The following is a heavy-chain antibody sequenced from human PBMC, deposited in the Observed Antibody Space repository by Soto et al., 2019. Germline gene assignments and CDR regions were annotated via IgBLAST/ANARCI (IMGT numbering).Heavy chain of an antibody. V-gene: IGHV1-69*08. D-gene: IGHD3-22*01. Sequence: QVQLVQSGAEVKKPGSSVKVSCKASRGTFLSYTSSWVRQAPGQGLEWMGRFIRLFGIANYAQRFQGRVTIMADKSTRTAYRELSSVRSAETAVYYCAIDDEGMIAPGRFVDWGQGTLVTVYS. CDR3: AIDDEGMIAPGRFVD. CDR1: RGTFLSYT. CDR2: FIRLFGIA. J-gene: IGHJ4*02.